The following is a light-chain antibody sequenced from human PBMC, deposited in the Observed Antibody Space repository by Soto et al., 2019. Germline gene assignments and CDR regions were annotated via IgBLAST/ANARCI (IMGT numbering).Light chain of an antibody. V-gene: IGKV3D-15*01. Sequence: VMTEPPASLSVSPGERATLSFRASQSVNSNLAWYQQNLGQATRLIIYGASTRATGIPARFSGSGSGTEFTLTISSLQSEEFAVYYCQQYNNWPRTFGQGTKVDIK. CDR3: QQYNNWPRT. CDR1: QSVNSN. J-gene: IGKJ1*01. CDR2: GAS.